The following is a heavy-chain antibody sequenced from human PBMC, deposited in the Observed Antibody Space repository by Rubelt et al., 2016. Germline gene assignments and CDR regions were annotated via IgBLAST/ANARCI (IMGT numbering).Heavy chain of an antibody. V-gene: IGHV3-30*04. CDR3: ARADSSGYYYVSYFDY. D-gene: IGHD3-22*01. CDR2: ISYDGSNK. J-gene: IGHJ4*02. Sequence: EWVAVISYDGSNKYYADSVKGRFTISRDNSKNTLYLQMNSLRAEDTAVYYCARADSSGYYYVSYFDYWGQGTLVTVSS.